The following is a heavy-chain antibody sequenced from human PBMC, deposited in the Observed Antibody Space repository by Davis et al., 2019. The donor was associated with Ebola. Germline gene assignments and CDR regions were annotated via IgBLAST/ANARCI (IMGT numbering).Heavy chain of an antibody. Sequence: GESLKIFCAASGFTFDDYTMHWVRQAPGKGLEWVSLISWDGGSTYYADSVKGRFTISRDNSKNSLYLQMNSLRTEDTALYYCAKDAELVNAYFDYWGQGTLVTVSS. D-gene: IGHD6-13*01. V-gene: IGHV3-43*01. J-gene: IGHJ4*02. CDR2: ISWDGGST. CDR1: GFTFDDYT. CDR3: AKDAELVNAYFDY.